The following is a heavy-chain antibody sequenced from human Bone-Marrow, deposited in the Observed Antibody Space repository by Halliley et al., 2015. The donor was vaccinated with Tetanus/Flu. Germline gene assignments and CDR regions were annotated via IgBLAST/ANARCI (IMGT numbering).Heavy chain of an antibody. J-gene: IGHJ6*02. Sequence: SLRLSCAASGFTFSSYWMHWVRQAPGKGLVWVSRINSDGSSTSYADSLKGRFTISRDNAKNTLYLHMNSLRADDTAVYYCARPSLYAGRDVWGQGTTVTVSS. D-gene: IGHD2-2*02. CDR1: GFTFSSYW. CDR3: ARPSLYAGRDV. V-gene: IGHV3-74*01. CDR2: INSDGSST.